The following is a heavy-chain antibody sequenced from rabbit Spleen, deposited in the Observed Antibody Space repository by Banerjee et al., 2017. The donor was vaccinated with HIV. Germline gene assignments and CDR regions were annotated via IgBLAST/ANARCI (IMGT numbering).Heavy chain of an antibody. J-gene: IGHJ4*01. V-gene: IGHV1S45*01. CDR3: ARDLVAVIGWNFNL. CDR1: GVSLNDKDV. Sequence: EQLEESGGGLVKPEGSLTLTCKASGVSLNDKDVMCWVRQAPGKGLEWIACINIVTGKSVYASWAEGRFIMSRTSSTTVTLQMTSLTAADTATYFCARDLVAVIGWNFNLWGQGILVTVS. CDR2: INIVTGKS. D-gene: IGHD1-1*01.